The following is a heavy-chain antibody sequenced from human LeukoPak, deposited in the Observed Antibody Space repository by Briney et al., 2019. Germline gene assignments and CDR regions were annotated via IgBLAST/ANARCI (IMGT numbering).Heavy chain of an antibody. J-gene: IGHJ4*02. Sequence: PSETLSLACAVYGGSFSGYYWSWIRQPPGKGLEWIGEINHSGSTNYNPSLKSRVTISVDTSKNQFSLKLSSVTAADTAVYYCARVVRYFDYWGQGTLVTVSS. CDR2: INHSGST. D-gene: IGHD6-6*01. V-gene: IGHV4-34*01. CDR1: GGSFSGYY. CDR3: ARVVRYFDY.